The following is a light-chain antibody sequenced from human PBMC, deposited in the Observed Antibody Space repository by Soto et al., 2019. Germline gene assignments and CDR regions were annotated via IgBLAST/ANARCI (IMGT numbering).Light chain of an antibody. J-gene: IGKJ1*01. CDR3: QQYRNWPT. Sequence: EIVMTQSPATLSVSPGDRATLSCRASRTVHSNVSWYQHEPCQAPRLLIYGSSFRATGVPARFSGSGFGTDFTLTISSLQSEDFGIYYCQQYRNWPTFGQGTKVDIK. V-gene: IGKV3-15*01. CDR1: RTVHSN. CDR2: GSS.